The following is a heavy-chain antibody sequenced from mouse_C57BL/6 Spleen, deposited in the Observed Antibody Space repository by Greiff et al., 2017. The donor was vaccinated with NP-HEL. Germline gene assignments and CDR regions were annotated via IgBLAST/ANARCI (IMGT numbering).Heavy chain of an antibody. Sequence: EVQGVESGGGLVKPGGSLKLSCAASGFTFSSYAMSWVRQTPEKRLEWVATISDGGSYTYYPDNVKGRFTISRDNAKNNLYLQMSHLKSEDTAMYYCARDERNYYGSSYDYFDYWGQGTTLTVSS. CDR2: ISDGGSYT. V-gene: IGHV5-4*01. D-gene: IGHD1-1*01. CDR1: GFTFSSYA. CDR3: ARDERNYYGSSYDYFDY. J-gene: IGHJ2*01.